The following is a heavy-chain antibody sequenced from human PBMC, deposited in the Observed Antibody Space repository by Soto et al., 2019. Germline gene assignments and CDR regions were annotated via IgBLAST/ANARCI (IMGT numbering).Heavy chain of an antibody. CDR1: GFTVSSTY. D-gene: IGHD1-26*01. CDR2: IYSGGST. J-gene: IGHJ4*02. V-gene: IGHV3-53*01. Sequence: GGSLRLSCAAAGFTVSSTYMSWVRQAPGKGLEWVSVIYSGGSTFYADSVKGRFTISRDNSKNTLYLHMNSLRAEDTAVYYCAKMYSGSSPLQYWGQGTLVT. CDR3: AKMYSGSSPLQY.